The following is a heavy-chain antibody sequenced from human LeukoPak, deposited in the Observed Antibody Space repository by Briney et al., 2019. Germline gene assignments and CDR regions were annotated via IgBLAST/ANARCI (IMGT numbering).Heavy chain of an antibody. J-gene: IGHJ6*02. CDR2: ISGSGGGT. V-gene: IGHV3-23*01. Sequence: GGSLRLSCAASGFTFSSYAMSWVRQAPGKGLEWVSAISGSGGGTYYADSVKGRFTISRDNSKNTLYLQMNSLRAEDTAVYYCAKDSGGTPKYCRTTSCLLGMDVGGQGTTVTGSS. CDR3: AKDSGGTPKYCRTTSCLLGMDV. D-gene: IGHD2-2*01. CDR1: GFTFSSYA.